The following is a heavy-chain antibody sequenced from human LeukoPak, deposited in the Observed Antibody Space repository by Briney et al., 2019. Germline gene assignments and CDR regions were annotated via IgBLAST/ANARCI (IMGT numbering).Heavy chain of an antibody. J-gene: IGHJ4*02. CDR3: ARDGNPISGSYKELIAY. D-gene: IGHD1-26*01. CDR1: GFTFSDFY. Sequence: GGSLRLSCAASGFTFSDFYMSWIRQAREKGLEWVSNISSSSSYTNYADSVKGRFTISRDNAKNSLSLQMDSRRAEDRAVYYCARDGNPISGSYKELIAYWGQGTLVTV. CDR2: ISSSSSYT. V-gene: IGHV3-11*05.